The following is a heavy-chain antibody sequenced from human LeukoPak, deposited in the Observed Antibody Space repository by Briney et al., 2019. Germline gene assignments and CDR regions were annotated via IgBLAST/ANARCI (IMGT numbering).Heavy chain of an antibody. CDR2: IIPILGIE. J-gene: IGHJ6*02. Sequence: ASVKVSCKASGGTFSSYTISCVRQAPGQGLEWMGRIIPILGIENYAQKFQGRVTITADKSTSTAYMELSSLRSEDTAVYYCARGYGDYGMDVWGQGTTVTVSS. CDR1: GGTFSSYT. V-gene: IGHV1-69*02. CDR3: ARGYGDYGMDV. D-gene: IGHD5-12*01.